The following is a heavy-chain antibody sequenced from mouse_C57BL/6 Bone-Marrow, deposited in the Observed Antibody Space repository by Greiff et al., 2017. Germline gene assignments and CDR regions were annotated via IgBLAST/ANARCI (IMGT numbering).Heavy chain of an antibody. CDR3: ARRDSGFAY. D-gene: IGHD2-12*01. J-gene: IGHJ3*01. CDR2: ISNLAYSI. V-gene: IGHV5-15*01. Sequence: EVKLLESGGGLVQPGGSLKLSCAASGFTFSDYGMAWVRQAPRKGPEWVAFISNLAYSIYYADTVTGRFTISRGNAKNTLYLEMSSLRSEDTAMYYCARRDSGFAYWGQGTLVTVSA. CDR1: GFTFSDYG.